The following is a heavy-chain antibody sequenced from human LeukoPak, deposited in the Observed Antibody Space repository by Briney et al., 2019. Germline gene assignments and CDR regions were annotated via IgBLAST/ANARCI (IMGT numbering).Heavy chain of an antibody. Sequence: GGSLRLSCAAPDFTFSRYWMTWVRRAPGKGLEWVSAISGSGGSTYYADSVKGRFTISRDNSKNTLYLQMNSLRAEDTAVYYCARDGSPPGWYYYYGMDVWGQGTMVTVSS. J-gene: IGHJ6*02. CDR3: ARDGSPPGWYYYYGMDV. D-gene: IGHD2-15*01. CDR1: DFTFSRYW. CDR2: ISGSGGST. V-gene: IGHV3-23*01.